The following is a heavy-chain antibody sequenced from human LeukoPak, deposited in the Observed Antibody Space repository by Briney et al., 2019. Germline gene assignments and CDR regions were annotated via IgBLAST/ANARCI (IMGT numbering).Heavy chain of an antibody. CDR2: ISGSGGST. Sequence: PGGSLRLAWAASGFTFSSHAMSWVRQAPGKGRECDSAISGSGGSTYYADSVKGRFTISRDNSKNTLYLQMNRLRAEDTAVYYCAKDNRWIGPTSPAYGMDVWGQGTTVTVSS. J-gene: IGHJ6*02. CDR1: GFTFSSHA. CDR3: AKDNRWIGPTSPAYGMDV. D-gene: IGHD2-2*03. V-gene: IGHV3-23*01.